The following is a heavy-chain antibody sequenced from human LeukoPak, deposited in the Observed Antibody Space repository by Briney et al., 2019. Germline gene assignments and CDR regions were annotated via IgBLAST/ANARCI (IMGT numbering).Heavy chain of an antibody. CDR2: INHSGST. Sequence: SETLSLTCAVYGGSFSGYYWSWIRQPPGKGLEWIGEINHSGSTNYNPSLKSRVTISVDTPKNQFSLKLSSVTAADTAVYYCARGLQNTAMVTLHYFDYWGQGTLVTVSS. V-gene: IGHV4-34*01. D-gene: IGHD5-18*01. J-gene: IGHJ4*02. CDR3: ARGLQNTAMVTLHYFDY. CDR1: GGSFSGYY.